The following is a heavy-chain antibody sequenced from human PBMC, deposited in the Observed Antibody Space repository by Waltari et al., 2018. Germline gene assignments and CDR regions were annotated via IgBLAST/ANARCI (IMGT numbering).Heavy chain of an antibody. CDR3: ARDEGGQYQGDFDY. CDR2: ISSRSTYI. V-gene: IGHV3-21*01. D-gene: IGHD3-16*01. Sequence: EVQLVESGGGLVKPGGSLRLSCAASGIIFNTFAMNWVRQAPGKGLDWVSSISSRSTYIYYADSVKGRFTISRDNARSSLFLQMNSLRAEDTAVYYCARDEGGQYQGDFDYWGQGTLVSVSS. CDR1: GIIFNTFA. J-gene: IGHJ4*02.